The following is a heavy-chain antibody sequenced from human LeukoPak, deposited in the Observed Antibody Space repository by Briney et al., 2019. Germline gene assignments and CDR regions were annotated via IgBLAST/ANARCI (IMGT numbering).Heavy chain of an antibody. V-gene: IGHV3-72*01. J-gene: IGHJ3*01. CDR2: IRNKANSYTT. D-gene: IGHD5-12*01. Sequence: GGSLRLSCLASGVTFSDHYMDWVRQAPGKGLEWVGRIRNKANSYTTEYVASVKGRFTISRDDSKNSLSPQMNGLKTEDTAMYYCASNVDSGVDVWGQGKMVTVSS. CDR3: ASNVDSGVDV. CDR1: GVTFSDHY.